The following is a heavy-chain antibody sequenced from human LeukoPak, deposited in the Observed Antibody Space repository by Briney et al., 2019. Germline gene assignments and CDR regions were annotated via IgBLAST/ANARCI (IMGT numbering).Heavy chain of an antibody. V-gene: IGHV3-23*01. CDR1: GFTFSDYA. Sequence: GGSLRLSCAASGFTFSDYAMNWARQAPGKGLEWVSAISGNGGSTNYADSVKGRFTISRDNSKNTLYLQMDNLRAEDTAVYYCARDLYHGGYWGQGTLVTVPS. J-gene: IGHJ4*02. CDR2: ISGNGGST. CDR3: ARDLYHGGY. D-gene: IGHD2-2*01.